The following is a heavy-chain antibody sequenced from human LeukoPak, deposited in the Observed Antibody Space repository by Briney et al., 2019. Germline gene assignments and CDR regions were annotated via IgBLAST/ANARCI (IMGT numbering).Heavy chain of an antibody. V-gene: IGHV4-61*02. D-gene: IGHD6-19*01. Sequence: PSQTLSLTCTVSGGSISSGSYYWSWIRQPAGKGLEWIGRIYTSGSTNYNPSLKSRVTISVDTSKNQFSLKLSSVTAADTAVYYCARVMRSSGLYFDYWGQGTLVTVSS. CDR2: IYTSGST. J-gene: IGHJ4*02. CDR3: ARVMRSSGLYFDY. CDR1: GGSISSGSYY.